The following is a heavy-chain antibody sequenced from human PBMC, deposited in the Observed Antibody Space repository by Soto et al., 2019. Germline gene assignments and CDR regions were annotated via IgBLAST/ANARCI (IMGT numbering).Heavy chain of an antibody. CDR3: ARERPTTEYYDFWSGYHYNGMDV. CDR2: ISSSSSTI. CDR1: GFTFSSYS. V-gene: IGHV3-48*02. J-gene: IGHJ6*02. D-gene: IGHD3-3*01. Sequence: GGSLKLSCAASGFTFSSYSMNWVRQAPGKGLEWVSYISSSSSTIYYADSVKGRFTISRDNAKNSLYLQMNSLRDEDTAVYYCARERPTTEYYDFWSGYHYNGMDVWGPGTTVTVSS.